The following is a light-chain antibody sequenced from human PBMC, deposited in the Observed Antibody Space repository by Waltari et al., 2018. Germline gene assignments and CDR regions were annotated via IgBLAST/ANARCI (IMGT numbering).Light chain of an antibody. CDR2: AVS. CDR1: QYVNIN. Sequence: EVVMTQSPATLSVSPGESATLSCRASQYVNINLDWYQQKPGQAPRILIYAVSTRATGVPARCSGSGSGTDFTLTISSLQSEDFAVYYCQQYNDWPRTFGLGTKVEIK. V-gene: IGKV3-15*01. CDR3: QQYNDWPRT. J-gene: IGKJ1*01.